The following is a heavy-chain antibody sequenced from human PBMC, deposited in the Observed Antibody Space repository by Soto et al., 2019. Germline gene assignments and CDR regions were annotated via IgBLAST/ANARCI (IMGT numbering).Heavy chain of an antibody. J-gene: IGHJ4*02. V-gene: IGHV1-69*06. CDR3: ARGGYCSGGSCYYDY. Sequence: QVQLVQSGAEVKKPGSSVKVSCKASGGTFSSYAISWVRQAPGQGLEWMGGIIPIFGTANYAQKFQGRVTITADKAKSTAYMERSSLRSEDTAVYYCARGGYCSGGSCYYDYWGQGTLVTVSS. CDR1: GGTFSSYA. D-gene: IGHD2-15*01. CDR2: IIPIFGTA.